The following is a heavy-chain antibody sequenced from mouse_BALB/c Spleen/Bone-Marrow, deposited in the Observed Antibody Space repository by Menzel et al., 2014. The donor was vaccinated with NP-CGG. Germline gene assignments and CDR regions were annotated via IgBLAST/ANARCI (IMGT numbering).Heavy chain of an antibody. CDR2: INPESSTI. D-gene: IGHD2-3*01. V-gene: IGHV4-1*02. CDR1: GFDFRRYW. J-gene: IGHJ2*01. Sequence: EVKLVDSGGGLVQPGGSLKLSCAASGFDFRRYWMSWVRQAPGKGLEWIGEINPESSTINYTPSLKDKFIISRDNAKNTLYLQMSKVRSEDIALYYCARLGYYGYFVDWGQGTTLTVSS. CDR3: ARLGYYGYFVD.